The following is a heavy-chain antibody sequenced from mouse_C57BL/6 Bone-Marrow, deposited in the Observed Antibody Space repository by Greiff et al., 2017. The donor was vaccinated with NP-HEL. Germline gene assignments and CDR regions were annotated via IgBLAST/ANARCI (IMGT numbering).Heavy chain of an antibody. D-gene: IGHD1-1*01. Sequence: EVQLVESGGGLVKPGGSLKLSCAASGFTFSDYGMHWVRQAPEKGLEWVAYISSGSSTIYYADTVKGRFTISRDNAKNTLFLQMTSLRSEDTAMYYCARRPTPTVGPFDYWGQGTTLTVSS. V-gene: IGHV5-17*01. CDR2: ISSGSSTI. J-gene: IGHJ2*01. CDR3: ARRPTPTVGPFDY. CDR1: GFTFSDYG.